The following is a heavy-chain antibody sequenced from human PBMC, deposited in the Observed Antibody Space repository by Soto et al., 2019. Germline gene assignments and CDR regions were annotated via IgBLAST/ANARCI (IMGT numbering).Heavy chain of an antibody. CDR2: IYYSGNT. Sequence: QVQLQESGPGLVKPSQTLSLTCTVSGRSISSGGYYWSWIRQHPGKGLEWIGYIYYSGNTYYNPSLKSQLTISVDTSKNQFSLKLTSGTAADPAVYYCARSVSPWGQGTLVTVSS. CDR3: ARSVSP. V-gene: IGHV4-31*01. J-gene: IGHJ5*02. CDR1: GRSISSGGYY.